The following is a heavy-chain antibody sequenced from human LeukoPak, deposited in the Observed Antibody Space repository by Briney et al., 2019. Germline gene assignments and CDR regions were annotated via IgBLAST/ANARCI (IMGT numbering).Heavy chain of an antibody. Sequence: GGSLRLSCAASGFTFSSYAMSWVRQAPGKGLEWVSAISGSGGSTYYADSVKGRFTISRDNSKNTLYLQMNSLRAEDTAVYYCAKGSYDFWSGFRHNWFDPWGQGTLVTVSS. D-gene: IGHD3-3*01. CDR3: AKGSYDFWSGFRHNWFDP. J-gene: IGHJ5*02. CDR1: GFTFSSYA. CDR2: ISGSGGST. V-gene: IGHV3-23*01.